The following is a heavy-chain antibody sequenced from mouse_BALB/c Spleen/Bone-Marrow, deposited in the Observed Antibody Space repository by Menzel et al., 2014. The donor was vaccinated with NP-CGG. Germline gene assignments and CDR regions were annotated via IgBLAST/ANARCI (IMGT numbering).Heavy chain of an antibody. V-gene: IGHV1-14*01. J-gene: IGHJ2*01. D-gene: IGHD2-3*01. Sequence: LVESGPELVKPGASVKMSCKASGYTLTAYVMHWVKQKPGQGLEWIGYINPYNDGTNYIEKFKGKATLTSDIPSSTAYMELSSLTSEDSAVYYCAREGWLLRFDYWGQGTTLTVSS. CDR3: AREGWLLRFDY. CDR1: GYTLTAYV. CDR2: INPYNDGT.